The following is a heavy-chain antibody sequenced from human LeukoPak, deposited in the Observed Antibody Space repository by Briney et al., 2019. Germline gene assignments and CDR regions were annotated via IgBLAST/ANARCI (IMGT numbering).Heavy chain of an antibody. V-gene: IGHV1-69*05. J-gene: IGHJ3*02. CDR1: GGTFSSYA. D-gene: IGHD3-3*01. CDR2: IIPIFGTA. CDR3: AAPNVLRFLEWQMGAFDI. Sequence: SVKVSCKAPGGTFSSYAISWVRQAPGQGLEWMGGIIPIFGTANYAQKFQGRVTITTDESTSTAYTELSSLRSEDTAVYYCAAPNVLRFLEWQMGAFDIWGQGTMVTVSS.